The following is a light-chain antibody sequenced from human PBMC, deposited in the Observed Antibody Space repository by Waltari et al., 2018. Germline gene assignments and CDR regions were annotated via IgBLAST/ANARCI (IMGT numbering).Light chain of an antibody. Sequence: SSELTQDPAVSVALGQTVRITCQGDSLSYYYANWYHQKPGQAPLLVMYGKNNRPSGIPDRCSGSYSGHTAALTSTGAQAEDEADYYCNSRDSNGNPFVFGPGTKVTVL. CDR2: GKN. V-gene: IGLV3-19*01. J-gene: IGLJ1*01. CDR3: NSRDSNGNPFV. CDR1: SLSYYY.